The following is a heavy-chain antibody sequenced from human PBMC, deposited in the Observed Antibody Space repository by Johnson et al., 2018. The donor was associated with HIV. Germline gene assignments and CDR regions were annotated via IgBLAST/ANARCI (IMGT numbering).Heavy chain of an antibody. Sequence: VQLVESGGGLVQHGGSLRLSCAASGFTISRNYMNWVRQAPGKGLEWVSVIYSGGSTYYADSVKGRFTISRDNSKNTLYLQMNSLRAEDTAVYYCASRQYFSSFDIWGQGTMVTVSS. J-gene: IGHJ3*02. CDR3: ASRQYFSSFDI. D-gene: IGHD3-3*01. CDR1: GFTISRNY. V-gene: IGHV3-66*01. CDR2: IYSGGST.